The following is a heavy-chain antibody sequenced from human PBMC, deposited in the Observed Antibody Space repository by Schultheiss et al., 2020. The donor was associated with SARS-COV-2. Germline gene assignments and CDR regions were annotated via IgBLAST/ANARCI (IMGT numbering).Heavy chain of an antibody. Sequence: SVKVSCKASGGTFSNFAISWVRQALGQGLEWMGGINLLFGRTHYAQEFKGRATLSADESTGTAYMELSSLRSGDTAVYYCARANYGMDVWGQGTTVTVS. CDR1: GGTFSNFA. CDR3: ARANYGMDV. V-gene: IGHV1-69*13. J-gene: IGHJ6*02. CDR2: INLLFGRT.